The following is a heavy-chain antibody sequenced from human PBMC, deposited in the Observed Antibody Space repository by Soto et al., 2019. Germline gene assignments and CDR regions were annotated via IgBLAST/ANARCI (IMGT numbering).Heavy chain of an antibody. V-gene: IGHV3-15*01. CDR1: GFTFSNAW. D-gene: IGHD2-15*01. CDR3: ATAVLVVAATGRYYFGLDV. J-gene: IGHJ6*02. Sequence: EVQVVGSGGGLVKPGESLRLSCAASGFTFSNAWMSWVRQAPGKGLEWVGRIKSKVDGETTDHAAPVKGRFAISRDDSKNTLYLQMNNLKTEDTAVYYCATAVLVVAATGRYYFGLDVWGQGTTVTVSS. CDR2: IKSKVDGETT.